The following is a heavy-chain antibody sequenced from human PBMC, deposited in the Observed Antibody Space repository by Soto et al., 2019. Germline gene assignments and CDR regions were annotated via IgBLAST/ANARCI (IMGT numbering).Heavy chain of an antibody. V-gene: IGHV3-30*18. D-gene: IGHD3-22*01. Sequence: QVQLVESGGGVVQPGRSLRLSCAASGFTFSSYGMHWVRQAPGKGLEWVAGISSDGSNKYYADSVKGRFTISRDNSKNTLYLQMNSLRAEDTAVYYCAKNPDYYDSSCYYDYFDYWGQGTMVTVSS. J-gene: IGHJ4*02. CDR2: ISSDGSNK. CDR3: AKNPDYYDSSCYYDYFDY. CDR1: GFTFSSYG.